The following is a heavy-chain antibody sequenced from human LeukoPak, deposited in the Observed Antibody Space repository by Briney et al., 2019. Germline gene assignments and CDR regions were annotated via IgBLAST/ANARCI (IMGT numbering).Heavy chain of an antibody. CDR3: VKATPTYYYDSSGYPHSDY. D-gene: IGHD3-22*01. CDR2: ISSSSSYI. Sequence: PGGSLRLSCAASGFTVRSYSMNWVRQAPGKGLEWVSSISSSSSYIYYADSVKGRFTISRDNAKNSLYLQMNSLRAEDTAVYYCVKATPTYYYDSSGYPHSDYWGQGTLVTVSS. CDR1: GFTVRSYS. V-gene: IGHV3-21*01. J-gene: IGHJ4*02.